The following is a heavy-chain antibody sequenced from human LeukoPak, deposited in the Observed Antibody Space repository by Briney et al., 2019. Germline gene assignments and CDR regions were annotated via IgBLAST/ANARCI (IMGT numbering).Heavy chain of an antibody. CDR1: GFTFSGYG. Sequence: PGASLRLSCAASGFTFSGYGMQWVRQAPGKGLEWVALISYDGSNKHYADSVKGRFTISRDNSKNTLYLQMDSLRVEDTAVYYCAKDGPGSWFGEATWGQGSLVTVSS. D-gene: IGHD6-13*01. V-gene: IGHV3-30*18. CDR2: ISYDGSNK. CDR3: AKDGPGSWFGEAT. J-gene: IGHJ5*02.